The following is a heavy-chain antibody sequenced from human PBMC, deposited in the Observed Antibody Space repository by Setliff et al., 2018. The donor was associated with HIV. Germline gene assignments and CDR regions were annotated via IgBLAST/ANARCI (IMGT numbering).Heavy chain of an antibody. Sequence: SETLSLTCSVSGGSLSSGSHYCTWLRQAAGKGLEWIGHFYTSGNTNYNPSLKSRVTISVDTSKSQFSLKLSSLTAADTAVYYCARGRTQWPNYNYFDPWGLGTLVTVSS. D-gene: IGHD6-19*01. CDR2: FYTSGNT. J-gene: IGHJ5*02. V-gene: IGHV4-61*09. CDR3: ARGRTQWPNYNYFDP. CDR1: GGSLSSGSHY.